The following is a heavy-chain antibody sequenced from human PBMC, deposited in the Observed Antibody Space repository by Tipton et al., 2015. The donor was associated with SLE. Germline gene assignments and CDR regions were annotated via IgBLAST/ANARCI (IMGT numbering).Heavy chain of an antibody. Sequence: SLRLSCAASGFTFSSYGMHWVRQAPGKGLEWMAAIWYDGTNEYYADSVKGRFTISRDNAKNTLYLQMNSLRAEDTAVYFCARSYPYYYYYMDVWGKGTTVTVSS. V-gene: IGHV3-33*01. J-gene: IGHJ6*03. CDR2: IWYDGTNE. CDR3: ARSYPYYYYYMDV. CDR1: GFTFSSYG. D-gene: IGHD1-26*01.